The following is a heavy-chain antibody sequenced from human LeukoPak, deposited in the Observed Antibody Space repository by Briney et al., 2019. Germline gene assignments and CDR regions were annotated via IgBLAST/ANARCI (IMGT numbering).Heavy chain of an antibody. CDR3: AKAPTRRYLGEFDY. CDR1: GFTFSSYW. V-gene: IGHV3-74*01. D-gene: IGHD3-16*01. Sequence: GGSPRLSCAASGFTFSSYWMHWVRQAPGKGLVWVSRINSDGSSTNYADSVKGRFTISRDNAKNTLYLQMNSLRAEDTAVYYCAKAPTRRYLGEFDYWGQGTLVTVSS. CDR2: INSDGSST. J-gene: IGHJ4*02.